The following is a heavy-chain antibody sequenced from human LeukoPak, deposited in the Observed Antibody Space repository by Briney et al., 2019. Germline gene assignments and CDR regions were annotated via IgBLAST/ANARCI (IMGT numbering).Heavy chain of an antibody. CDR3: ARDREGATFDY. J-gene: IGHJ4*02. V-gene: IGHV1-18*01. Sequence: ASVKVSCKASGYTFTSYGITWVRQAPGQGLEWMGWISVYNGNTNYAQKLQGRVTMTTDTSTSTAYMELRSLRSDDTAVYYCARDREGATFDYWGQGTLVTVSS. D-gene: IGHD1-26*01. CDR2: ISVYNGNT. CDR1: GYTFTSYG.